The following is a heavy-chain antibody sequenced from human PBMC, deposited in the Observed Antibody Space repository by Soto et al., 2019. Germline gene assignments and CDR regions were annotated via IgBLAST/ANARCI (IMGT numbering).Heavy chain of an antibody. D-gene: IGHD3-22*01. V-gene: IGHV1-18*04. Sequence: ASVKVSCKASGYTFTTYGFSWVRQAPGQGLEWMGWISKNNGDTKYAQNFQGRITLTTDTSTSTAYMELRSLSSDDTAVYYCARDRDSCADYWGQGTLVTVSS. CDR3: ARDRDSCADY. CDR2: ISKNNGDT. CDR1: GYTFTTYG. J-gene: IGHJ4*02.